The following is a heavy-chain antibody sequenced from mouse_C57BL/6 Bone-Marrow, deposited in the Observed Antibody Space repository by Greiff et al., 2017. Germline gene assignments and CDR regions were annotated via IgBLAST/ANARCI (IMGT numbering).Heavy chain of an antibody. CDR2: ISDGGSYT. J-gene: IGHJ4*01. Sequence: EVQRVESGGGLVKPGGSLKLSCAASGFTFSSYAMSWVRQTPEKRLEWVATISDGGSYTYYPDNVKGRFTISRDNAKNNLYLQMSHLKSEDTAMYYCARDTLYYSTYAMDYGGQGTSVTVSS. D-gene: IGHD2-5*01. CDR3: ARDTLYYSTYAMDY. V-gene: IGHV5-4*01. CDR1: GFTFSSYA.